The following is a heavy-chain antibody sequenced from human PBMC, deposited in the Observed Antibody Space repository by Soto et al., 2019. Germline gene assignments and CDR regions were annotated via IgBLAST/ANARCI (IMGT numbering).Heavy chain of an antibody. D-gene: IGHD2-8*01. CDR1: GGSISSGGYY. Sequence: QVQLQESGPGLVKPSQTLSLTCTVSGGSISSGGYYWSWIRQHPGKGLEWIGYIYYSGSTYYNYYNPSLKSRVTISVDTSKHQLSLKLSSVTAADTAVYYCAMTPLIWGQGTLVTVSS. J-gene: IGHJ4*02. CDR3: AMTPLI. V-gene: IGHV4-31*03. CDR2: IYYSGSTYYN.